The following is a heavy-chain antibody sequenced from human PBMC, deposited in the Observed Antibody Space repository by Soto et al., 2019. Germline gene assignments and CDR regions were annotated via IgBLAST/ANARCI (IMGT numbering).Heavy chain of an antibody. CDR2: INAGNGNT. CDR1: GYTFLNYA. CDR3: ARGFPRWFDP. J-gene: IGHJ5*02. V-gene: IGHV1-3*05. D-gene: IGHD3-3*01. Sequence: QVQLVQSGAEEKKPGATVKVSCKASGYTFLNYAIDWVRQAPGQRLEWMGWINAGNGNTKYSQKFQGRVTITRDTSASTAYMELSSLRSEDTAVYYCARGFPRWFDPWGQGTLVTVSS.